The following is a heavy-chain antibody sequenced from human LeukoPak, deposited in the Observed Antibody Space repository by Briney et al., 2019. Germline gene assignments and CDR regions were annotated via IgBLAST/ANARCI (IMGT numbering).Heavy chain of an antibody. J-gene: IGHJ4*02. CDR3: ARDRVVVVPAEFDY. V-gene: IGHV3-7*04. CDR1: GFTFSSYW. Sequence: GGSLRLSCAASGFTFSSYWMSWVRQAPGKGLGWVANIKQDGSEKYYVDSVKGRFTISRDNAKNSLYLQMNSLRAEDTAVYYCARDRVVVVPAEFDYWGQGTLVTVSS. D-gene: IGHD2-2*01. CDR2: IKQDGSEK.